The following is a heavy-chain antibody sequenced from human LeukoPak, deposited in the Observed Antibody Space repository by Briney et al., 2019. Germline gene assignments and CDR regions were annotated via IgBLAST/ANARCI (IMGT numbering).Heavy chain of an antibody. Sequence: SETLSLTCTVSGGSISSGSYYWSWIRQSAGKGLEWIGHIYTSGSTDYNPSLKSRVTISVDTSKNQFSLRLSSVTAADTAVYYCATYSSSFGFDYWGQGTLVTVSS. CDR1: GGSISSGSYY. V-gene: IGHV4-61*09. CDR2: IYTSGST. CDR3: ATYSSSFGFDY. J-gene: IGHJ4*02. D-gene: IGHD6-6*01.